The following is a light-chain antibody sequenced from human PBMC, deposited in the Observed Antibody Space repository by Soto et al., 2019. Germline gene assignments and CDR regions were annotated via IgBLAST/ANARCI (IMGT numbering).Light chain of an antibody. Sequence: QSALTQPASVSGSPGQSITISCTGTSSDVGSYNYVSWYQQNPGKAPKLMIYEVSNRPSGVSHRFSGSRSGTSASLAITGLQSEDEADYYCQSFDTGLTGPILGIGTKLTVL. J-gene: IGLJ2*01. CDR2: EVS. CDR1: SSDVGSYNY. CDR3: QSFDTGLTGPI. V-gene: IGLV2-14*01.